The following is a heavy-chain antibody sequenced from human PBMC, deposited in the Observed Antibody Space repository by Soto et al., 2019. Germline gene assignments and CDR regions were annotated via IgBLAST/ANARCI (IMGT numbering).Heavy chain of an antibody. Sequence: GASVKVSCKASGYTFTSYAMHWVRQAPGQRLEWMGWINAGNGNTKYSQKFQGRVTITRDTSASTAYMELGSLRSEDTAVYYCARAQGDIVVVPAATIISSYYYGMDVWGQGTTVTVSS. CDR2: INAGNGNT. CDR1: GYTFTSYA. J-gene: IGHJ6*02. V-gene: IGHV1-3*01. CDR3: ARAQGDIVVVPAATIISSYYYGMDV. D-gene: IGHD2-2*01.